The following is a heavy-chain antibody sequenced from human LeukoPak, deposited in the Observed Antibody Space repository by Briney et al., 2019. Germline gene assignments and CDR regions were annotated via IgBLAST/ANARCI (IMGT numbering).Heavy chain of an antibody. V-gene: IGHV5-51*01. CDR1: GYSFTSYW. CDR3: ARQYDFWSGYYNPGGYFDY. Sequence: GESLKISCKGSGYSFTSYWIGWVRQMPGKGLERMGIIYPGDSDTRYSPSFQGQVTISADKSISTAYLQWSSLKVSDTAMYYCARQYDFWSGYYNPGGYFDYWGQGTLVTVSS. CDR2: IYPGDSDT. J-gene: IGHJ4*02. D-gene: IGHD3-3*01.